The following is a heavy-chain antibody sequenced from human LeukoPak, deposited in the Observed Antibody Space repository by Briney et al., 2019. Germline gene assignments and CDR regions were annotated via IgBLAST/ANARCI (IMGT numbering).Heavy chain of an antibody. Sequence: PGGSLRLSCAASGFTFSSFAMHWVRQAPGKGLEWVAFIRYDGFNKHYADSVKGRFTISRDKSKNTLYLQMNSLRPEDTAVYYCAKGHGNWNDPSDCWGQGTLLTVSS. CDR2: IRYDGFNK. CDR1: GFTFSSFA. V-gene: IGHV3-30*02. D-gene: IGHD1-1*01. J-gene: IGHJ4*02. CDR3: AKGHGNWNDPSDC.